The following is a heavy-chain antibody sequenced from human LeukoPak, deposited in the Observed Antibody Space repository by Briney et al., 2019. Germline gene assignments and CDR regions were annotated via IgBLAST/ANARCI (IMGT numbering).Heavy chain of an antibody. Sequence: PGGSLRLSCAASGFTFSSYAMSWVRQAPGKGLERVANIKQDGSERYYVDSVKGRFTISRDNTKNSLYLQMDSLRAEDTAVYYCVRISTAVAGADYWGQGTLVTVSS. J-gene: IGHJ4*02. CDR3: VRISTAVAGADY. CDR1: GFTFSSYA. CDR2: IKQDGSER. D-gene: IGHD6-19*01. V-gene: IGHV3-7*01.